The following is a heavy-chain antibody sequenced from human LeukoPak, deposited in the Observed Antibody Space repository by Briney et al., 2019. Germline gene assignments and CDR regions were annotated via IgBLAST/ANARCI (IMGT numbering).Heavy chain of an antibody. J-gene: IGHJ2*01. V-gene: IGHV3-48*03. Sequence: PGGSLRLSCAVSGFTFSSYEMNWVRQAPGKGLEWVSYISSSGSTTYYADSVKGRFTISRDNAKNSLYLQMNSLRAEDTAVYYCARVVGAGYFDLWGRGTLVTVSS. CDR2: ISSSGSTT. D-gene: IGHD1-26*01. CDR1: GFTFSSYE. CDR3: ARVVGAGYFDL.